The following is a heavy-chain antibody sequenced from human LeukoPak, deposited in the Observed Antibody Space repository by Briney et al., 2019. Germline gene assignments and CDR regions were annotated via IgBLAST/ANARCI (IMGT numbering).Heavy chain of an antibody. J-gene: IGHJ4*02. CDR3: ASHCSGGSCYFAFDY. CDR2: IYYSGPT. Sequence: PSKTLSLICTVSGGSISSSSYYWGWIRQPPGKGLEWIGNIYYSGPTDYNPSLKSRVTISVDTSKNQFSLKLSSVTAADTAVYYCASHCSGGSCYFAFDYWGQGTLVTVSS. D-gene: IGHD2-15*01. CDR1: GGSISSSSYY. V-gene: IGHV4-39*01.